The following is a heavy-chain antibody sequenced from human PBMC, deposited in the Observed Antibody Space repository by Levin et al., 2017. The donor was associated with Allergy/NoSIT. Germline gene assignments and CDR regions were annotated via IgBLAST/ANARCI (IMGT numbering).Heavy chain of an antibody. Sequence: PGGSLRLSCAASGFILSSYSMNWVRQAPGKGLEWVSYISRSSSTIYYADSVKGRFTISRDNAKNSIYLQMDSLRAEDTAVYYCARHWGSAGFRFDYWGQGTLVTVSS. CDR1: GFILSSYS. CDR3: ARHWGSAGFRFDY. J-gene: IGHJ4*02. CDR2: ISRSSSTI. V-gene: IGHV3-48*01. D-gene: IGHD7-27*01.